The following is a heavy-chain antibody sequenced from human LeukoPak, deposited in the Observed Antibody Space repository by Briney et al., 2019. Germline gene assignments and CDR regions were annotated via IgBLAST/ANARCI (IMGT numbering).Heavy chain of an antibody. CDR3: VGDPKRITLTLVTRRGGYFQH. Sequence: GGSLRLSCAASGFTFSSYGMHWVRQAPGKGLEWVAVISYDGSNKYYADSAKGRFTISRDNSKNTLYLQMNSLRAEDTAVYYCVGDPKRITLTLVTRRGGYFQHWGQGTLVTVSS. D-gene: IGHD3-22*01. CDR2: ISYDGSNK. V-gene: IGHV3-30*03. J-gene: IGHJ1*01. CDR1: GFTFSSYG.